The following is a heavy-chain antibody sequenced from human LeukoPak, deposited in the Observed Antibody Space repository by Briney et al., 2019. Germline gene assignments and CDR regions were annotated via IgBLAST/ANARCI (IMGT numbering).Heavy chain of an antibody. V-gene: IGHV3-21*01. J-gene: IGHJ3*02. D-gene: IGHD3-22*01. CDR1: GFTFSSYS. Sequence: PGGSLRLSCAASGFTFSSYSMNWVRQAPGKGLEWVSSISSSSSYIYYADSVKGRFTISRDNSKNTLYLQMNSLRAEDTAVYYCAREGSRYYYDSSGKAFAFDIWGQGTMVTVSS. CDR3: AREGSRYYYDSSGKAFAFDI. CDR2: ISSSSSYI.